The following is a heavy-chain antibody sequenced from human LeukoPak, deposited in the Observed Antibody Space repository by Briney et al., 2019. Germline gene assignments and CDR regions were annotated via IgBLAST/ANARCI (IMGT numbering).Heavy chain of an antibody. Sequence: GGSLRLSCAASGFTFDDYAMHWVRQAPGKGLEWVSGISWNSGSIGYADSVKGRFTISRDNAKNSLYLQMNSLRAEDTALHYCAKESGDGYNFPRLFDYWGQGTLVTVSS. D-gene: IGHD5-24*01. J-gene: IGHJ4*02. CDR2: ISWNSGSI. CDR3: AKESGDGYNFPRLFDY. CDR1: GFTFDDYA. V-gene: IGHV3-9*01.